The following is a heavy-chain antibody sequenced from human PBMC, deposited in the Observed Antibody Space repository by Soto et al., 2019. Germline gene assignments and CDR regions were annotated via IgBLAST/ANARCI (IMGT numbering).Heavy chain of an antibody. V-gene: IGHV3-30*18. Sequence: GGSLRLSCAASGFTFSSYGMHWVRQAPGKGLEWVAVISYDGSNKYYADSVKGRFTISRDNSKNTLYLQMNSLRAEDTAVYYCANGYCGGDCSVLYGMDGWGQGTTVTVSS. CDR1: GFTFSSYG. CDR3: ANGYCGGDCSVLYGMDG. J-gene: IGHJ6*02. D-gene: IGHD2-21*02. CDR2: ISYDGSNK.